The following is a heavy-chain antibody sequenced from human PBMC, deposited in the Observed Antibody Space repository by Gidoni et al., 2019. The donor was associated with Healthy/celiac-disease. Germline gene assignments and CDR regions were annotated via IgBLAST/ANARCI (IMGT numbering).Heavy chain of an antibody. CDR3: AKVTGDRIAAREYFDL. V-gene: IGHV3-9*01. D-gene: IGHD6-6*01. J-gene: IGHJ2*01. Sequence: EVQLVESGGGLVQPGRSLRLSCAASGFTFDDYAMHWVRQAPGKGLAWVSGISWNSGSIGYADSVKGRFTISRDNAKNSLYLQMNSLRAEDTALYYCAKVTGDRIAAREYFDLWGRGTLVTVSS. CDR2: ISWNSGSI. CDR1: GFTFDDYA.